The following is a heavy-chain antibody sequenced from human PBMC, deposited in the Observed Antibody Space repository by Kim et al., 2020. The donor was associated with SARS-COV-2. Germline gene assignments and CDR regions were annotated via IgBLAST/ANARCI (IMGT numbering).Heavy chain of an antibody. Sequence: GGSLRLSCAASGFSFSSFAMHWVRQAPGKGLEWVAGISYDGGKRSYGDSVKGRFTISRDNSKNTLSLQMNTLRAEDTAVYYCAKVTCGGDCYAYYFDHWGKGIPVTVSS. D-gene: IGHD2-21*02. CDR2: ISYDGGKR. CDR3: AKVTCGGDCYAYYFDH. V-gene: IGHV3-30*18. J-gene: IGHJ4*02. CDR1: GFSFSSFA.